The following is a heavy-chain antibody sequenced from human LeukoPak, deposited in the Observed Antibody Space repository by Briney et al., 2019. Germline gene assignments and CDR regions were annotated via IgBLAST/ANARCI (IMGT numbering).Heavy chain of an antibody. CDR1: GGSISSSSYY. Sequence: SSETLSLTCTVSGGSISSSSYYWSWIRQHPGKGLEWIGYIYYSGSTYYNPSLKSRVTISVDTSKNQFSLKLSSVTAADTAVYYCARDRCSGGSCYPRDAFDIWGQGTMVTVSS. CDR2: IYYSGST. CDR3: ARDRCSGGSCYPRDAFDI. V-gene: IGHV4-31*03. D-gene: IGHD2-15*01. J-gene: IGHJ3*02.